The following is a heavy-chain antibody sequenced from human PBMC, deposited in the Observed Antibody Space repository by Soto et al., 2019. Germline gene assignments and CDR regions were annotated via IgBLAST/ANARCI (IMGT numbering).Heavy chain of an antibody. CDR2: IYYSGST. V-gene: IGHV4-59*08. D-gene: IGHD6-6*01. CDR1: GGSISSYY. Sequence: SETLSLTCNVSGGSISSYYWSWIRQPPGKGLEWIGDIYYSGSTNYNPSLKSRVTISVDTPKNQFSLKLSSVTAADTAVYYCARGIKSSPYYYYYMDVWGKGTTVTVSS. J-gene: IGHJ6*03. CDR3: ARGIKSSPYYYYYMDV.